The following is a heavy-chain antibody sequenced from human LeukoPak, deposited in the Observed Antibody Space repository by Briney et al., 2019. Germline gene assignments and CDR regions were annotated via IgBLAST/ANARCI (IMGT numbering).Heavy chain of an antibody. CDR3: ARSPSGSYPFDY. D-gene: IGHD1-26*01. Sequence: ASVKVSCKASGYTFTSYYMHWVRQAPGQGLEWMGIINPSGGSTNYAQKFQGRVTITADESTSTAYMELSSLRSEDTAVYYCARSPSGSYPFDYWGQGTLVTVSS. V-gene: IGHV1-46*01. CDR2: INPSGGST. CDR1: GYTFTSYY. J-gene: IGHJ4*02.